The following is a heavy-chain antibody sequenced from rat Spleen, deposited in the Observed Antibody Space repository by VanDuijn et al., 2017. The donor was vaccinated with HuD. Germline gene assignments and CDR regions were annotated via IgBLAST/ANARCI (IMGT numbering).Heavy chain of an antibody. CDR3: AIRDGGFPG. J-gene: IGHJ3*01. CDR1: GFTFSDYD. V-gene: IGHV5-25*01. CDR2: ISPSGGTT. Sequence: EVQLVESGGGLVQPGRSLTLSCAASGFTFSDYDMAWVRQAPTKGLEWVASISPSGGTTYYRDSVKGRFTVSRDDAKSTLYLQMDSLGSEDTATYYCAIRDGGFPGWGQGTLVTVSS. D-gene: IGHD1-11*01.